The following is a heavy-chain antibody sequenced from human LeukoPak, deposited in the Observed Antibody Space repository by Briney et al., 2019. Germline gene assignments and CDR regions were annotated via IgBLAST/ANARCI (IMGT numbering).Heavy chain of an antibody. J-gene: IGHJ4*02. CDR3: TKRLDSSGYYYAPDY. CDR1: GFTFSSYA. Sequence: GGSLRLXCAASGFTFSSYAMSWVRQAPGKGLEWVSAISGSGGSTYYADSVKGRFTISRDNSKNTLYLQMNSLRAEDTAVYYCTKRLDSSGYYYAPDYWGQGTLVTVSS. D-gene: IGHD3-22*01. V-gene: IGHV3-23*01. CDR2: ISGSGGST.